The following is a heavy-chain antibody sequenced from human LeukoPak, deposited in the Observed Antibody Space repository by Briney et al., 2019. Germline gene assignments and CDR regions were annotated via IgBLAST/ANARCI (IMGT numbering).Heavy chain of an antibody. CDR1: GFTFSRYW. V-gene: IGHV3-7*03. CDR3: ARDKLGDCSSTTCSDFDY. Sequence: PGGSLRLACAASGFTFSRYWMSWVRRAPGKGLEWVANIKQDGSEKFYVDSVRGRFTISRDNAKNSLYLQMNSLRAEDTAVYYCARDKLGDCSSTTCSDFDYWGQGTLVTVSS. J-gene: IGHJ4*02. D-gene: IGHD2-2*01. CDR2: IKQDGSEK.